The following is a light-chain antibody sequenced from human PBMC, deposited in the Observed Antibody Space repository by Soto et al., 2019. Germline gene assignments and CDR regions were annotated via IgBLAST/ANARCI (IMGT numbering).Light chain of an antibody. CDR1: QSVSSN. CDR3: QQYNKRWT. J-gene: IGKJ1*01. CDR2: GAS. V-gene: IGKV3-15*01. Sequence: DIVLTQSPGTPFLSRSEVDTVSLRASQSVSSNLDWYKQNPGQAPRLLIYGASTRAIGIPARFSGSGSGTEFTLTISRLQADDFAVYYCQQYNKRWTFGQGTKVDI.